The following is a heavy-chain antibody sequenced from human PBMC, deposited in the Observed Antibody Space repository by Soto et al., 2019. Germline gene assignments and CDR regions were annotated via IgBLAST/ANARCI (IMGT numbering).Heavy chain of an antibody. Sequence: EVKVVESGGGLVQPGGSLRLSCAASGFTFTNYWMHWVRQVPGEGLVWVSRIDNHGDGTSYADFVKDRFTISRDNAKNTLYLLINSLRVEDTAIYYCGTVFEKWGQGTMVTFSS. J-gene: IGHJ3*02. V-gene: IGHV3-74*01. CDR1: GFTFTNYW. CDR3: GTVFEK. CDR2: IDNHGDGT.